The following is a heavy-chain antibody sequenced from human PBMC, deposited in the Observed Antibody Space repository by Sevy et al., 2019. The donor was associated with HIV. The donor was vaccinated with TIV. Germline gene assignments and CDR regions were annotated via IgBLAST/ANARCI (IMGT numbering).Heavy chain of an antibody. CDR1: GGSFSGYY. Sequence: SETLSLTCAVYGGSFSGYYWSWIRQPPGKGLEGIGEINHSGSTNYNPSLKSRVTISVDTSKNQFSLKLSAVTAADTAVYYCARMYSSGSNWFDPWGQGTLVTVSS. CDR3: ARMYSSGSNWFDP. J-gene: IGHJ5*02. CDR2: INHSGST. D-gene: IGHD6-19*01. V-gene: IGHV4-34*01.